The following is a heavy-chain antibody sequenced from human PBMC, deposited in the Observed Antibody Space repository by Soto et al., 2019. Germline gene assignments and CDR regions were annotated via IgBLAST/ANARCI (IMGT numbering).Heavy chain of an antibody. D-gene: IGHD6-19*01. Sequence: SVKVSCKASGGTFSSYAINWVRQAPGQGLEWMGGIIPIFGTANYAQKFQGRVTITTDTSTSTAYMELRSLRSEDTAVYYCANVWPVIYIAVAGAAWFDPWGQGTLLTVSS. CDR1: GGTFSSYA. CDR2: IIPIFGTA. J-gene: IGHJ5*02. CDR3: ANVWPVIYIAVAGAAWFDP. V-gene: IGHV1-69*05.